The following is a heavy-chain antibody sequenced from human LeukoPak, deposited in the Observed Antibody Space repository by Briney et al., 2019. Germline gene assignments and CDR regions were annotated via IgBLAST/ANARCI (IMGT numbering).Heavy chain of an antibody. J-gene: IGHJ4*02. Sequence: PGGSLRLSCAASGFTFSSYEMNWVRQTPGKGLEWVSYISSSGSALYYADSVKGRFTISRDNAKNSLYLQMNGLRAEDTAVYYCARVGPNWNNFDYWGQGTLVSVSS. CDR2: ISSSGSAL. CDR3: ARVGPNWNNFDY. D-gene: IGHD1/OR15-1a*01. V-gene: IGHV3-48*03. CDR1: GFTFSSYE.